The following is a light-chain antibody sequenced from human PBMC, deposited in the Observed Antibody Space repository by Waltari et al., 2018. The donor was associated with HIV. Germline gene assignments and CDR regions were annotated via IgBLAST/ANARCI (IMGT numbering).Light chain of an antibody. CDR2: GAS. J-gene: IGKJ4*01. V-gene: IGKV3-20*01. CDR3: QQYAASPRT. Sequence: IVLTQSPRTLSLSPGESATLSCRASQSVRSASFAWYQQKPGQAPRLLIYGASSRAPGIPDRFSGSGAVTDFILTISRLEPEDCAVYYCQQYAASPRTFGGGTKVEIK. CDR1: QSVRSAS.